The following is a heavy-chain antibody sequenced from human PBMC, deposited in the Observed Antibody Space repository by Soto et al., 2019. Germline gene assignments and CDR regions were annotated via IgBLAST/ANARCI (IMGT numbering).Heavy chain of an antibody. D-gene: IGHD6-19*01. J-gene: IGHJ5*02. V-gene: IGHV4-34*01. CDR3: ARERIAVAPGRWFDP. CDR1: GGSFSGYY. CDR2: INHSGST. Sequence: QVQLQQWGAGLLKPSETLSLTCAVYGGSFSGYYWSWIRQPPGKGLEWIGEINHSGSTNYNPSLKSRVTISVDTSKNQFSLKLSSVTAADTAVYYCARERIAVAPGRWFDPWGQGTLVTVSS.